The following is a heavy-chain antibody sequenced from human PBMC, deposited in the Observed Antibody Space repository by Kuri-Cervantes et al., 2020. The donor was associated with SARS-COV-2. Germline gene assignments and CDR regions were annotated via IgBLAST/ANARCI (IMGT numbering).Heavy chain of an antibody. Sequence: GESLKISCAASGFTFSSYAMSWVRQAPGKGLEWVSAISGSGGSTYYADSVKGRFTISRDNSKNTLYLRMNSLRAEDTAVYYCAKSGLRLGELSLFFDYWGQGTLVTVSS. CDR2: ISGSGGST. D-gene: IGHD3-16*02. CDR1: GFTFSSYA. V-gene: IGHV3-23*01. CDR3: AKSGLRLGELSLFFDY. J-gene: IGHJ4*02.